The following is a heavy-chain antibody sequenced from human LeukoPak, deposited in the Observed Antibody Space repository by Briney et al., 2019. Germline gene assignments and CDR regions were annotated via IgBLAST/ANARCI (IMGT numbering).Heavy chain of an antibody. CDR3: ARRASATEDLDY. Sequence: PGESLQIFCKGSVYSFTNYWIAWVRQMPGKGLEWMGIIYPDDSHTRYSPSFQGQVTISADKSISTAYLRWSSLKASDTAMYYCARRASATEDLDYWGQGTLVTVSS. CDR1: VYSFTNYW. V-gene: IGHV5-51*03. CDR2: IYPDDSHT. J-gene: IGHJ4*02.